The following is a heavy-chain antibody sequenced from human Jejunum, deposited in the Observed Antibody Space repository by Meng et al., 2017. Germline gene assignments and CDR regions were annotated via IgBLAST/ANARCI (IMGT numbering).Heavy chain of an antibody. D-gene: IGHD6-19*01. CDR2: IEWADGR. CDR1: GFSLRTSGMR. CDR3: ARTTAAGQGLFDY. V-gene: IGHV2-70*04. Sequence: SGPTLAKPTQTLTLTCTYSGFSLRTSGMRVSWIRQSPGKALEWLARIEWADGRFYSTSLQTRVTISKDTSKNQVVLTLTDMDPVDTATYFCARTTAAGQGLFDYWGPGTLVTVSS. J-gene: IGHJ4*02.